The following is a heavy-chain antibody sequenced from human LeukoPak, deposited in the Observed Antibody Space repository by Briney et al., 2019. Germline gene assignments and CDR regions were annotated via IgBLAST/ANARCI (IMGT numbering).Heavy chain of an antibody. Sequence: GGSLRLSCTASGFTFGDYAMSCFRQAPGKGPEWVGFIRSKAYGGTTEYAASVKGRFTISRDDSKSIAYLQMNSLKTEDTAVYYCTRAVSSSGWYVFDYWGQGTLVTVSS. CDR3: TRAVSSSGWYVFDY. V-gene: IGHV3-49*03. D-gene: IGHD6-19*01. CDR2: IRSKAYGGTT. J-gene: IGHJ4*02. CDR1: GFTFGDYA.